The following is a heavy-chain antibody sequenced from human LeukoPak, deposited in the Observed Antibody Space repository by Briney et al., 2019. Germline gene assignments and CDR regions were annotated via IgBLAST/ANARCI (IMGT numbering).Heavy chain of an antibody. J-gene: IGHJ4*02. CDR1: GYSINSGNH. CDR3: ASLGGYQNGNFDY. CDR2: IHYSGST. D-gene: IGHD1-26*01. V-gene: IGHV4-38-2*01. Sequence: SETLSLTCAVSGYSINSGNHWGWIRPPPEKGLEGIGIIHYSGSTNYKPSLKSRVTISIDTSKNHFSLKLSSVTAADTAVYYCASLGGYQNGNFDYWGRGALVTVSS.